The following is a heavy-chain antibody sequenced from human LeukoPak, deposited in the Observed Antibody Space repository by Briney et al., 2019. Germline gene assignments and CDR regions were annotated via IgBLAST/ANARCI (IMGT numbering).Heavy chain of an antibody. Sequence: GGSLRLSCAASGFTFGDYYMSWIRQAPGKGLEWVSYISSSSSYTNYADSVKGRFTISRDNAKNSLYLQMNSLRAEDTAVYYCARDLGYSSSWGPYYYYYGMDVWGKGTTVTVSS. V-gene: IGHV3-11*06. J-gene: IGHJ6*04. CDR1: GFTFGDYY. CDR2: ISSSSSYT. CDR3: ARDLGYSSSWGPYYYYYGMDV. D-gene: IGHD6-13*01.